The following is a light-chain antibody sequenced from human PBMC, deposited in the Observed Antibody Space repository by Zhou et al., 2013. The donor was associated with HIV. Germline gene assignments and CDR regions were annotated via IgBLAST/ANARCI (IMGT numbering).Light chain of an antibody. CDR1: QDISNY. Sequence: DIQMTQSPSSLSASVGDRVTITCQASQDISNYLNWYQKKPGKAPKLLIYDASNLETGVPSRFSGSGSGTDFTFTISSLQPEDIATYYCQQYDTFPFTFGPGTTVDIK. J-gene: IGKJ3*01. V-gene: IGKV1-33*01. CDR2: DAS. CDR3: QQYDTFPFT.